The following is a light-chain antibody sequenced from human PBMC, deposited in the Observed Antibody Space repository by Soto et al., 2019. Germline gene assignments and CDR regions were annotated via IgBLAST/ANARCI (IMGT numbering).Light chain of an antibody. CDR1: QSVSGN. CDR3: QQCNLWTWT. CDR2: GAS. Sequence: EIVMTQSPATLSVSPGERATLSCRASQSVSGNLAWFQQKPGQAPRLLIYGASTRATGIPARFSGSGSGTEFTLTISSLQSEDFAVYYCQQCNLWTWTFGQGTKVEI. V-gene: IGKV3-15*01. J-gene: IGKJ1*01.